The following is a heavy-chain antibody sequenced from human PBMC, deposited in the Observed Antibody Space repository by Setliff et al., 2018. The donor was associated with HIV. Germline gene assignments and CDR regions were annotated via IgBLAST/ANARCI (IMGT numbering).Heavy chain of an antibody. V-gene: IGHV4-39*02. CDR2: IYYSGST. CDR1: GDSTSSSSSY. J-gene: IGHJ6*03. Sequence: PSETLSLTCTVSGDSTSSSSSYWGWIRQPPGKGLEWIGSIYYSGSTYYNPSLKSRVTISVDTSKNQFSLRLSSVTAADTAVYYCARDKGYYYMDVWGKGITVTVSS. CDR3: ARDKGYYYMDV.